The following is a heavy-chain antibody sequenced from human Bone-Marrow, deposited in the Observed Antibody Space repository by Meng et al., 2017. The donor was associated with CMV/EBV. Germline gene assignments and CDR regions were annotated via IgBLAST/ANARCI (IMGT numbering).Heavy chain of an antibody. CDR2: INHSGST. D-gene: IGHD1-20*01. V-gene: IGHV4-34*01. CDR1: GESFSGHY. J-gene: IGHJ4*02. CDR3: ASFRYNWNFDY. Sequence: GSLRLSCVVFGESFSGHYWSWIRQPPGKGLEWIGEINHSGSTTSNPSLKSRLTISVDTSKNQFSLKLSSVTAADTAVYYCASFRYNWNFDYWGQGTLVPVSS.